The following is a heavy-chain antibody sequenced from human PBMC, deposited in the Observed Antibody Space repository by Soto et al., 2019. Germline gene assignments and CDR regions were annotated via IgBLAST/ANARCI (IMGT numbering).Heavy chain of an antibody. CDR2: ISTYNGDT. V-gene: IGHV1-18*01. Sequence: QFQLVQSGAELKKPGASVKVSCKASGYTLTSYGISWLRQAPGQGLEWMGWISTYNGDTSYARKLRGRVTMTTDTSTSTAYMELRSLRSDDTAVYYCARDSARAEFDPWGQGTLVTVSS. CDR1: GYTLTSYG. D-gene: IGHD3-10*01. J-gene: IGHJ5*02. CDR3: ARDSARAEFDP.